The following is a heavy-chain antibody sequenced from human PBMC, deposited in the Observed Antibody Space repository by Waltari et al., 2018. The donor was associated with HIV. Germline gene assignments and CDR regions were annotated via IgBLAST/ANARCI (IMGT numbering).Heavy chain of an antibody. V-gene: IGHV3-7*03. J-gene: IGHJ4*02. Sequence: EAKMVESGGGLVQSGGSLRLSCVASGFKFTSYWMNWVRQAPGRGLGWVANINQGGSESYYVDSVKGRFTISRDNAKNAVYLQMNNLRVEDTAVYYCASLGFWGQGTLVTVFS. CDR1: GFKFTSYW. D-gene: IGHD7-27*01. CDR3: ASLGF. CDR2: INQGGSES.